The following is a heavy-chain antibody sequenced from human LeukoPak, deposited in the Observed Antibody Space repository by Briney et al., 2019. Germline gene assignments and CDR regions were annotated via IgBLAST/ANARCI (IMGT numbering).Heavy chain of an antibody. V-gene: IGHV4-61*02. CDR2: IYTSGST. Sequence: PSQTLSLTCTVSGGSISSGSYYWSWIRQPAGKGLEWIGRIYTSGSTNYNPSLKSRVTISVDTSKNQFSLKLSSVTAADTAVYYCARTTIFGVVINWGQGTLVTVSS. D-gene: IGHD3-3*01. J-gene: IGHJ4*02. CDR1: GGSISSGSYY. CDR3: ARTTIFGVVIN.